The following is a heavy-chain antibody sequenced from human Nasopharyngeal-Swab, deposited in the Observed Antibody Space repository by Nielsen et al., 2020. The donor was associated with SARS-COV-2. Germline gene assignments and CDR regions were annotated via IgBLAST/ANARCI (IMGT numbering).Heavy chain of an antibody. D-gene: IGHD3-3*01. Sequence: GESLEISWAASGFNFSSYSMNWVRQAPGKGLEWVSSISSSSSYIYYADSVKGRFTISRDNAKNSLYLQMNSLRAEDTAVYYCAREGQIFGVVDYYYYGLDVWGQGTTVTVSS. V-gene: IGHV3-21*01. CDR3: AREGQIFGVVDYYYYGLDV. CDR2: ISSSSSYI. J-gene: IGHJ6*02. CDR1: GFNFSSYS.